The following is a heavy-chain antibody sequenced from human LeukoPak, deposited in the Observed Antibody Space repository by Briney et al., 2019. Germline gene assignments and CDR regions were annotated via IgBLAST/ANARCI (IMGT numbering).Heavy chain of an antibody. J-gene: IGHJ4*02. D-gene: IGHD3-3*01. CDR1: GYTFTGHH. V-gene: IGHV1-2*02. CDR3: ARVGGTIWSGSLDY. CDR2: INPNSGAT. Sequence: ASVKVSCKASGYTFTGHHMHWVRQAPGQGLELMGWINPNSGATTYPQKFEGRVTMTRDTSISTAYMELSTLSSDDTAVYYCARVGGTIWSGSLDYWGQGTLLTVTS.